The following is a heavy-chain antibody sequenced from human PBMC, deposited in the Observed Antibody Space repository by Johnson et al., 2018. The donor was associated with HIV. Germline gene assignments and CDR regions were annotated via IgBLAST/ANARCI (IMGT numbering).Heavy chain of an antibody. CDR2: IKQDGSER. J-gene: IGHJ3*02. CDR3: AREGRTGPDTFDI. Sequence: EVQLVESGGGLVQPGGSLRLSCEASGFTFSSYWMSWVRQAPGKGLEWVANIKQDGSERYYVDSVKGRFTISRDNAKNSLYLQTNGLRAEDTAVYYCAREGRTGPDTFDIWGQGTMLTVSS. V-gene: IGHV3-7*01. CDR1: GFTFSSYW.